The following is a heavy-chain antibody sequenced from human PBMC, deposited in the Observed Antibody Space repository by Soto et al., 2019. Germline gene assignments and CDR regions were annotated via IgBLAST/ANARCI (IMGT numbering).Heavy chain of an antibody. J-gene: IGHJ4*02. V-gene: IGHV4-59*01. D-gene: IGHD2-15*01. CDR2: IYSTGSI. CDR3: ARTTTLENYLDY. CDR1: GDSFSSYY. Sequence: SETLSLTCTVSGDSFSSYYWSWIRQPPGKGLEWIGCIYSTGSIIYNPSLKSRVTMSADMPKKQFSLQLSSVTTADTAIYYCARTTTLENYLDYWGRGTLVTVSS.